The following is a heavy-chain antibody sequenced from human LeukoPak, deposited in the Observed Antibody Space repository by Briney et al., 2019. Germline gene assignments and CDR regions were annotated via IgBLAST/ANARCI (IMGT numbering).Heavy chain of an antibody. D-gene: IGHD3-22*01. CDR3: ASLSTYYYDSSGYYYPPLYGMDV. CDR1: GFTFSDHY. V-gene: IGHV3-72*01. CDR2: TRNKANSYTT. J-gene: IGHJ6*02. Sequence: GGSLRLSCAASGFTFSDHYMDWVRQAPGKGLEWVGRTRNKANSYTTEYAASMKGRFTISRDDSKNSLYLQMNSLKTEDTAVYYCASLSTYYYDSSGYYYPPLYGMDVWGQGTTVTVSS.